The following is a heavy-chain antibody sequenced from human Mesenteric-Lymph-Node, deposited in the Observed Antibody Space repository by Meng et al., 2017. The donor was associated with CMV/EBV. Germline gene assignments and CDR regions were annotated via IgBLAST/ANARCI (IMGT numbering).Heavy chain of an antibody. J-gene: IGHJ5*02. V-gene: IGHV1-2*02. Sequence: YYMHWVRQAPGQWLEWMGWINPNSGGTNYAQKFQGRVTMTGDTSISTAYMELNRLRSDDTAVYYCARGMYCSSASCYEGLNYYNWFDPWGQGTLVTVSS. CDR3: ARGMYCSSASCYEGLNYYNWFDP. CDR1: YY. CDR2: INPNSGGT. D-gene: IGHD2-2*01.